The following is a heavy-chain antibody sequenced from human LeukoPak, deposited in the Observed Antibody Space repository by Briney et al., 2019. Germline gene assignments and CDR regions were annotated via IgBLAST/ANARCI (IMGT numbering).Heavy chain of an antibody. CDR1: GGSISSSSYY. CDR3: ARQLGIVARPGAFDI. V-gene: IGHV4-39*01. CDR2: IYYSGST. Sequence: SETLSLTCTVSGGSISSSSYYWGWIRQPPGKGLEWIGSIYYSGSTYYNPSLKSRVTISVDTSKNQFSLKLSSVTAADTAVYYCARQLGIVARPGAFDIWGQGTMVTVSS. J-gene: IGHJ3*02. D-gene: IGHD6-6*01.